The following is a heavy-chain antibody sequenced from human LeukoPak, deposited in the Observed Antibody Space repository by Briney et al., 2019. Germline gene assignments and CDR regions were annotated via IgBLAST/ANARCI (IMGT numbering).Heavy chain of an antibody. CDR2: ISSNGATT. V-gene: IGHV3-64*04. CDR1: GFTFNRFY. J-gene: IGHJ4*02. Sequence: PGGSLRLSCSASGFTFNRFYLHWVRQAPGKGLEFVSHISSNGATTYYADSVKGRFTISRDNSKNTLYLQMNSLRAEDTAVYYCAKSPFGDYYDSSGYYHDYWGQGTLVTVSS. D-gene: IGHD3-22*01. CDR3: AKSPFGDYYDSSGYYHDY.